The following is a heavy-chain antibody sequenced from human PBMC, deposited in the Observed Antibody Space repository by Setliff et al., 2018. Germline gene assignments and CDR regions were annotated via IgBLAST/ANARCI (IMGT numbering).Heavy chain of an antibody. Sequence: GGSLRLSCVVSGITISNNFWSWVRQAPGKGLEWVSIIFNDGSTYYADSVKGRFTISRDISTSTLYLHMNSLRAEDTAVYYCARDPGWKQFDYWGQGTLVTVSS. CDR1: GITISNNF. CDR2: IFNDGST. V-gene: IGHV3-53*01. CDR3: ARDPGWKQFDY. J-gene: IGHJ4*02. D-gene: IGHD6-19*01.